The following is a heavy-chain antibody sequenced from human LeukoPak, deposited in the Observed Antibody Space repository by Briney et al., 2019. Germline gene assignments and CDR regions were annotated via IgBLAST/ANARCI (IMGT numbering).Heavy chain of an antibody. J-gene: IGHJ6*04. V-gene: IGHV4-34*01. CDR2: INHSGST. CDR1: GGSFSGYY. CDR3: AARHLRILGNAN. D-gene: IGHD2-8*01. Sequence: SETLSLTCAVYGGSFSGYYWSWIRQPPGKGLEWIGEINHSGSTNYNPSLKSRVTISVDTSKNQFSLKLSSVTAADTAVYYCAARHLRILGNANWGKGTTVTVSS.